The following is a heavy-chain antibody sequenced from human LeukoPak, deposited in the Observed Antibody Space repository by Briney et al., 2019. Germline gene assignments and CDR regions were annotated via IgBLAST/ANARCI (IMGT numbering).Heavy chain of an antibody. CDR1: GFTFDDYA. CDR2: ISWNSDTDIT. CDR3: AELGITMIGGV. J-gene: IGHJ6*04. Sequence: GGSLRLSCAASGFTFDDYAMHWVRQAPGKGLEWVSGISWNSDTDITGYVDSVKGRFTISRDNAKNSLYLQMNSLRAEDTAVYFCAELGITMIGGVWGKGTTVTISS. D-gene: IGHD3-10*02. V-gene: IGHV3-9*01.